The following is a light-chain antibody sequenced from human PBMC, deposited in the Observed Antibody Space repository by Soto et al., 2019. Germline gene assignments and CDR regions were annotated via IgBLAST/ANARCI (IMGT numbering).Light chain of an antibody. CDR3: LSHAGSSNV. V-gene: IGLV2-8*01. J-gene: IGLJ1*01. CDR2: EVN. CDR1: SRDVGASDY. Sequence: QSALTQPPSASGSPGQSVAISCTGTSRDVGASDYVSWYQQHSGKAPKLLLYEVNKRPSGVPDRFSGSKSGNTASLTVSALQADDEADYYYLSHAGSSNVLGTGTKVTVL.